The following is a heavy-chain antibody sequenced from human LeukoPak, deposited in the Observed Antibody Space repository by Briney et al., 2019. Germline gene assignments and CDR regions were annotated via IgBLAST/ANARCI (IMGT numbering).Heavy chain of an antibody. V-gene: IGHV1-18*01. CDR2: IGADNGDT. Sequence: ASVKVSCKASGWSFSNHGICWLRQAPGQGLEWMGWIGADNGDTHYAQKLQGRVTMTTDAYTNTAYMDLRGLRSDDTAVYYCARDLEGIATVSNDYWGQGTLVTVSS. CDR1: GWSFSNHG. CDR3: ARDLEGIATVSNDY. D-gene: IGHD2-21*01. J-gene: IGHJ4*02.